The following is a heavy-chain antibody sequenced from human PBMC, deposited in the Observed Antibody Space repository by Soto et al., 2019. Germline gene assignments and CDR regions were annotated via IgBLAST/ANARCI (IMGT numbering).Heavy chain of an antibody. V-gene: IGHV3-33*01. J-gene: IGHJ6*03. CDR3: ARDGGYCTNGVCKNYYYYYMDV. CDR2: IWYDGSNK. Sequence: GGSLRLSCAASGVNFSSYGMHWVRQAPGKGLEWVAVIWYDGSNKYYADSVKGRFTISRDNSKNTLYLQMNSLRAEDTAVYYCARDGGYCTNGVCKNYYYYYMDVWGKGTTVTVSS. CDR1: GVNFSSYG. D-gene: IGHD2-8*01.